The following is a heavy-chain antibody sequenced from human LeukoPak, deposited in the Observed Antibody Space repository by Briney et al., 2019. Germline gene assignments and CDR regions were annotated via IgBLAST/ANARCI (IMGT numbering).Heavy chain of an antibody. CDR2: IYHSGST. J-gene: IGHJ6*03. CDR3: ARTDDYSPDYYYYMDV. Sequence: PSETLSLTCAVSGYSISSGYYWGWIRQPPGQGLEWIGSIYHSGSTYYNPSLKSRVTISVDKSKNQFSLKLSSVPAADTAVYYCARTDDYSPDYYYYMDVWGKGTTVTVSS. D-gene: IGHD4-11*01. V-gene: IGHV4-38-2*01. CDR1: GYSISSGYY.